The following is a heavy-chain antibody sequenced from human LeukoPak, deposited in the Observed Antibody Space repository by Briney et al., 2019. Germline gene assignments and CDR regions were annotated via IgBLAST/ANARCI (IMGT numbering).Heavy chain of an antibody. J-gene: IGHJ4*02. V-gene: IGHV3-66*01. D-gene: IGHD3-9*01. Sequence: GGSLRLSCAASGFTFSTFAMIWVRQAPGKGLEWVSVIYSGGSTYYADSVKGRFTISRDSSKNTLFLQMNNLRAEDTAVYYCARGVPLGYDILTGYLYYFDYWGQGTLVTVSS. CDR1: GFTFSTFA. CDR2: IYSGGST. CDR3: ARGVPLGYDILTGYLYYFDY.